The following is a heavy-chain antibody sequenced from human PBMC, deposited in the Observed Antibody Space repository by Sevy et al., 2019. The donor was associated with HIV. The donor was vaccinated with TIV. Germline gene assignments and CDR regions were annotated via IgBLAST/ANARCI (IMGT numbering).Heavy chain of an antibody. CDR3: ARGDYDYVWGSYRPDAFDI. CDR1: GFTFSSYW. V-gene: IGHV3-7*01. Sequence: GGSLRLSCAASGFTFSSYWMSWVRQAPGKGLEWVANIKQDGSEKYYVDSVKGRFTISRDNAKNSLYLQMSSLRAEDTAVYYCARGDYDYVWGSYRPDAFDIWGQGTMVTVSS. D-gene: IGHD3-16*02. J-gene: IGHJ3*02. CDR2: IKQDGSEK.